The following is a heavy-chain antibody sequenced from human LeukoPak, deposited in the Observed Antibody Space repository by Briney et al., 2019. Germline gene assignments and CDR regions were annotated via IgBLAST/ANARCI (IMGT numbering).Heavy chain of an antibody. CDR2: IIPIFGTA. CDR1: GGTFSSYA. CDR3: ARSGVISSFYYYMDV. Sequence: ASVKVSCKAFGGTFSSYAISWVRQAPGQGLEWMGRIIPIFGTANYAQKFQGRVAITTDESTSTAYMELSSLRSEDTAVYYCARSGVISSFYYYMDVWGKGTTVTVSS. D-gene: IGHD2-8*01. J-gene: IGHJ6*03. V-gene: IGHV1-69*05.